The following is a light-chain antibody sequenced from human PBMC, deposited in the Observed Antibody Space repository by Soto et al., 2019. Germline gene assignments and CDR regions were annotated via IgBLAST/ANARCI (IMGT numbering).Light chain of an antibody. Sequence: DIPITQSPSTLSASPGERATISCRAGQSISSYLAWYQQKSGQAPKLLIYDVSSLESGVPSRFSASGSGTEFTLTISSLQPEDFATYYCQQYNNCSFSFGQGTRLEI. J-gene: IGKJ5*01. CDR2: DVS. CDR1: QSISSY. CDR3: QQYNNCSFS. V-gene: IGKV1-5*01.